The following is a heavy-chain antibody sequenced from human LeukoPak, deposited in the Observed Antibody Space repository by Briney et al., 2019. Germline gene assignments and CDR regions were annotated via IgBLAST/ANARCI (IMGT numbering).Heavy chain of an antibody. CDR1: GFTVSRYW. Sequence: PGVSLRLSCAASGFTVSRYWMHWVRQAPGKGLVWVSRINEDGSTTSYADSVKGRFTISRDNAKNTLYLQMNGLRDEDTAVYYCARGGLEPVDYWGQGTLVTVSS. V-gene: IGHV3-74*01. D-gene: IGHD1-14*01. CDR2: INEDGSTT. CDR3: ARGGLEPVDY. J-gene: IGHJ4*02.